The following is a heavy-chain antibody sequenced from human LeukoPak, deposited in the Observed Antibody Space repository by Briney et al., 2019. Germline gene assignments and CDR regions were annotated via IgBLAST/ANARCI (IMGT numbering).Heavy chain of an antibody. CDR3: ARDRYGAGAAHCQK. D-gene: IGHD1-26*01. Sequence: ASVTVSCLASRYTYTQHPMHWVRPAPGQGLEWMGWITPSGGTNYPQKFQGRVAIIRDTSITTSYMDLSRLTSDDTAVYYCARDRYGAGAAHCQKGGQGTLVTVSS. J-gene: IGHJ4*02. CDR1: RYTYTQHP. V-gene: IGHV1-2*02. CDR2: ITPSGGT.